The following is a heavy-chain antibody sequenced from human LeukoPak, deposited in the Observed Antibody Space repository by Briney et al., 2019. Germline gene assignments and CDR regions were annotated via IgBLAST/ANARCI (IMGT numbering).Heavy chain of an antibody. CDR1: GGSISGFY. CDR2: IYYSGST. V-gene: IGHV4-59*01. Sequence: SETLSLTCTVSGGSISGFYCGWIRQPPGKGLEWIGYIYYSGSTNYNPSLKSRVNMSVDTSKNQFSLNLSSVSVADTAVYYCARTSLSGYYYYGMDVWGQGTTVTVSS. D-gene: IGHD1-14*01. CDR3: ARTSLSGYYYYGMDV. J-gene: IGHJ6*02.